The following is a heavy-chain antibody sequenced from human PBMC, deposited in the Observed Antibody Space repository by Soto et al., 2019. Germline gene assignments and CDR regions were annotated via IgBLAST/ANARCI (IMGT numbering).Heavy chain of an antibody. J-gene: IGHJ4*02. V-gene: IGHV1-69*01. CDR3: ARDYYDSSGYVQDYFDY. D-gene: IGHD3-22*01. Sequence: QVQLVQSGAEVKKPGSSVKVSCKASGGTFSSHAISWVRQAPGQGLEWMGGIIPIFGTANYAQKFQGRVTITADESTSTAYMELSSLRSEDTAVYYCARDYYDSSGYVQDYFDYWGQGTLVTVSS. CDR1: GGTFSSHA. CDR2: IIPIFGTA.